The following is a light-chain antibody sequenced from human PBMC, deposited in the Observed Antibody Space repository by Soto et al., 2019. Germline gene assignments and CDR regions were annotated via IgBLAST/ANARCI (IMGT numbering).Light chain of an antibody. J-gene: IGKJ2*01. Sequence: ENVLTQSPGTLSLSPGERATLSCRASQSVSSSYLTWYQQKPGQAPRLLIYGASSRATDIPDRLSGSGSGTDFTLTISRLEPEDFAVYYCQQYDSSPVTFGQGTKLEIK. CDR1: QSVSSSY. CDR2: GAS. V-gene: IGKV3-20*01. CDR3: QQYDSSPVT.